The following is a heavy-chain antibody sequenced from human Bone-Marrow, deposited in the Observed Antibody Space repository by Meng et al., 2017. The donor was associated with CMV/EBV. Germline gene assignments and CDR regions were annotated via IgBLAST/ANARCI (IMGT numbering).Heavy chain of an antibody. J-gene: IGHJ4*02. CDR3: AKDRGKQHRGPFAH. D-gene: IGHD6-13*01. CDR1: GFTFDDYA. V-gene: IGHV3-9*03. Sequence: GGSLRLSCAASGFTFDDYAMHWVRQAPGKGLEWVSGISWNSGSTGYADSVKGRFTISRDNAKNSLYLQMNSLRAEDMALYYCAKDRGKQHRGPFAHWGQGDLVNVSS. CDR2: ISWNSGST.